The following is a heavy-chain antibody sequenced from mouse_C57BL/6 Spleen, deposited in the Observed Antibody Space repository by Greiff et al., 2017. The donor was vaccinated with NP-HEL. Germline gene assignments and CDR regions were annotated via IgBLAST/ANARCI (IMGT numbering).Heavy chain of an antibody. CDR2: INPGSGGT. CDR1: GYAFTNYL. J-gene: IGHJ2*01. V-gene: IGHV1-54*01. CDR3: ARSPDSLFDY. Sequence: QVQLQQSGAELVRPGTSVQVSCKASGYAFTNYLIEWVKQRPGQGLEWIGVINPGSGGTNYNEKFKGKATLTADKSSSTAYMQLSSLTSEDSAVYFCARSPDSLFDYWGQGTTLTVSS.